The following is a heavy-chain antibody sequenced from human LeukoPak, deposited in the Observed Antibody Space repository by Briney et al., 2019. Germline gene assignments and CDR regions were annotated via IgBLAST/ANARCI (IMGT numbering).Heavy chain of an antibody. CDR1: GYSISSGYY. J-gene: IGHJ4*02. D-gene: IGHD1-1*01. V-gene: IGHV4-38-2*02. CDR2: IYHSGST. Sequence: SETLSLTCTVSGYSISSGYYWGWIRQPPGKGLEWIGSIYHSGSTYYNPSLKSRVTISVDTSKNQFSLKLSSVTAADTAVYYCARGFSEREVDYWGQGTLVTVSS. CDR3: ARGFSEREVDY.